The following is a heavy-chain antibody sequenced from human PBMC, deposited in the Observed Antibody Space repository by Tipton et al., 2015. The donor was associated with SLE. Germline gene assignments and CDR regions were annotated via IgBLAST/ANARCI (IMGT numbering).Heavy chain of an antibody. V-gene: IGHV4-38-2*02. J-gene: IGHJ4*02. CDR1: SYSVSSGYF. D-gene: IGHD3-22*01. Sequence: TLSLTCTVSSYSVSSGYFWGWIRQPPGKGLEWIGSIHQSGNTYFNPTLESRVAMSMDTSKNQVFLRRSSVTAADTATYYCARHDYDDNGYYLHYFDDWGQGTLVTVSS. CDR3: ARHDYDDNGYYLHYFDD. CDR2: IHQSGNT.